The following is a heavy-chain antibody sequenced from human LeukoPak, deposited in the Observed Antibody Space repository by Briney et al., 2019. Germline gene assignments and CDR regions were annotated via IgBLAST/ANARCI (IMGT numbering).Heavy chain of an antibody. CDR3: ARAPYNSGYYRFDY. D-gene: IGHD6-19*01. CDR1: GFTFSYFW. V-gene: IGHV3-7*01. Sequence: GGSLRLSCAASGFTFSYFWMSWVRQAPGKGLEWVANIKQDGSEKYYVDSVSGRFIISRDNAKNSLCLQMNSLRAEDTAVYYCARAPYNSGYYRFDYWGQGTLVTVSS. J-gene: IGHJ4*02. CDR2: IKQDGSEK.